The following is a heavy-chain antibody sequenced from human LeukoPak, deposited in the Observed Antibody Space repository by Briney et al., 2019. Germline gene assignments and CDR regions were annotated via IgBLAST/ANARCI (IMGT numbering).Heavy chain of an antibody. CDR2: ISYDGSNK. Sequence: GGSLRLPCAAFGFTFSSYAMHWVRQAPGKWLEWVAVISYDGSNKYYADSVKGRFTISRDNSKNTLYLQMNSLRAEDTAVYYCARGIMDDYVWGSYRQNRPYYFDYWGQGTLVTVSS. CDR3: ARGIMDDYVWGSYRQNRPYYFDY. D-gene: IGHD3-16*02. J-gene: IGHJ4*02. CDR1: GFTFSSYA. V-gene: IGHV3-30*04.